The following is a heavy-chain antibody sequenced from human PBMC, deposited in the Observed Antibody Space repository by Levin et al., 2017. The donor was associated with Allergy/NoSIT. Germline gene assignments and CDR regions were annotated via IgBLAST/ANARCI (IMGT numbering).Heavy chain of an antibody. D-gene: IGHD6-13*01. J-gene: IGHJ4*02. V-gene: IGHV1-18*01. CDR1: GYTFTSYG. CDR2: ISAYNGNT. CDR3: AREEGAAAGTGSPDDY. Sequence: AASVKVSCKASGYTFTSYGISWVRQAPGQGLEWMGWISAYNGNTNYAQKLQGRVTMTTDTSTSTAYMELRSLRSDDTAVYYCAREEGAAAGTGSPDDYWGQGTLVTVSS.